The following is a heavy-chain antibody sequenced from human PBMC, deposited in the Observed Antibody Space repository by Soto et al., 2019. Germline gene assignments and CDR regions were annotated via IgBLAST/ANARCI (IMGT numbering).Heavy chain of an antibody. V-gene: IGHV3-64D*06. CDR1: GFTFSSYA. Sequence: EVQLVESGGGLVQPGGSLRLSCSASGFTFSSYAMHWVRQAPGKGLEYVSAISSKGGSTYYADSVKGRFTISRDNSKNTLYLQMSSLRAEDTAVYYCVKALYDTYGMDVWGQGTTVTVSS. D-gene: IGHD3-9*01. CDR2: ISSKGGST. J-gene: IGHJ6*02. CDR3: VKALYDTYGMDV.